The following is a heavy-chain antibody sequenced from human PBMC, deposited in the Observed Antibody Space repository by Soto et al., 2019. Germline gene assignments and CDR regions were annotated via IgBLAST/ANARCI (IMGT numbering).Heavy chain of an antibody. CDR2: MNPNSGNT. Sequence: ASVEVSCKASGYTFTSYDINWVRQATGQGLEWMGWMNPNSGNTGYAQKFQGRVTMTRNTSISTAYMELSRLRSEDTAVYYCARAKVLRFLEWSKPHGMDVWGQGTTVTVTS. V-gene: IGHV1-8*01. D-gene: IGHD3-3*01. J-gene: IGHJ6*02. CDR1: GYTFTSYD. CDR3: ARAKVLRFLEWSKPHGMDV.